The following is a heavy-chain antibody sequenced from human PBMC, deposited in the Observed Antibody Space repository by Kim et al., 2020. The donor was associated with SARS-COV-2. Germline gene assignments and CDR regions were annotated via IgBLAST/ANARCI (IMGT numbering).Heavy chain of an antibody. J-gene: IGHJ5*02. CDR2: TIPILGSA. V-gene: IGHV1-69*13. CDR1: GGSFSDYA. CDR3: ATMRQKYNYNPGRSPGRWLDP. D-gene: IGHD3-10*01. Sequence: SVKVSCMASGGSFSDYAFHWVRQAPGQGLEWMGGTIPILGSANYAQKFQGRVTITANESTTTANMEMTGLRSEDTAIYYCATMRQKYNYNPGRSPGRWLDPWGQGTLVTVSS.